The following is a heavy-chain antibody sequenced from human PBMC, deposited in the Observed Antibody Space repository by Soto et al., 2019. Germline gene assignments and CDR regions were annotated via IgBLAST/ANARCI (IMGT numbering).Heavy chain of an antibody. V-gene: IGHV4-59*01. CDR2: IYYSGSS. CDR1: GDSISSYS. CDR3: ARYNWSHTRYYGMDV. D-gene: IGHD1-20*01. Sequence: SETLSLTCTVSGDSISSYSWSWIRQPPGKGLEWIGYIYYSGSSNYNPSLKSRVAISVDTSKNQLSLNLGSVTAADTAVYYCARYNWSHTRYYGMDVWGQGTTVS. J-gene: IGHJ6*02.